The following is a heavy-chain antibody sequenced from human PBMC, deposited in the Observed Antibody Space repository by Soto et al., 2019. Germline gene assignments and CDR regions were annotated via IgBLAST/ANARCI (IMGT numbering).Heavy chain of an antibody. CDR1: GYTFTDYR. D-gene: IGHD1-26*01. J-gene: IGHJ4*02. CDR2: INPSGGST. CDR3: ARERGA. Sequence: QVQLVQSGAEVKEPGASVRVSCKASGYTFTDYRMHWVQQAPGQGLEWMGMINPSGGSTSYAQKFQGRVTMTRDTSTSTVCMELSRLRSEDTAVYYCARERGAWGQGTLVTVSS. V-gene: IGHV1-46*01.